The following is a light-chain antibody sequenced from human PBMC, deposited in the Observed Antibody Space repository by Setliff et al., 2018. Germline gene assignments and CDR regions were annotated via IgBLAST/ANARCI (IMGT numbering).Light chain of an antibody. Sequence: QSVLTQPASVSGSPGQSITISCSGTSSDVGSYDLVSWYQQHPGKAPKLIIYGVSDRPSGVCSRFSGSKSGNTAYLTISGLQTEDEAEYYCNAYASDTTYVFGSGTKVTVL. J-gene: IGLJ1*01. V-gene: IGLV2-14*03. CDR1: SSDVGSYDL. CDR2: GVS. CDR3: NAYASDTTYV.